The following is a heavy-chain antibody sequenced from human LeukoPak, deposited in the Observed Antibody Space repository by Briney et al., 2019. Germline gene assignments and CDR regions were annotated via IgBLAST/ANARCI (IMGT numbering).Heavy chain of an antibody. CDR2: INPNSGGT. CDR3: AGTTVTNLWHAFDI. V-gene: IGHV1-2*04. D-gene: IGHD4-17*01. J-gene: IGHJ3*02. CDR1: GYTLTGYY. Sequence: EASVKVSCKASGYTLTGYYMHWVRQAPGQGLEWMGWINPNSGGTNYAQKFQGWVTMTRDTSISTAYMELSRLRSDDTAVYYCAGTTVTNLWHAFDIWGQGTMVTVSS.